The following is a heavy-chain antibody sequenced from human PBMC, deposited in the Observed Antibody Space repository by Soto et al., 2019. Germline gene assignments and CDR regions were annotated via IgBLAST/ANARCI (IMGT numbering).Heavy chain of an antibody. CDR1: GVSVISGGHY. CDR3: AIVSAAPVDRHSFDY. D-gene: IGHD2-15*01. V-gene: IGHV4-31*03. CDR2: IYHSGGG. J-gene: IGHJ4*02. Sequence: SETLSLTCSVSGVSVISGGHYWNWIRQFPGKGLEWIGYIYHSGGGYYNPSLKSRASMSVDTSKNEFSLRLASVTAADTAVYFCAIVSAAPVDRHSFDYCGPAPLLTLSS.